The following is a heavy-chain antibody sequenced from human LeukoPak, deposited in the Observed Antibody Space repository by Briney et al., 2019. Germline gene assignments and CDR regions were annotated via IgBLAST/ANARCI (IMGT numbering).Heavy chain of an antibody. CDR3: ARAGDLTYYDFWSGYGDAFDI. CDR2: IIPIFGTA. Sequence: EASVKVSCKASGGTFSSYAISWVRQAPGQGLEWMGGIIPIFGTANYAQKFQGRVTITADESTSTAYMELSSLRSEDTAVYYCARAGDLTYYDFWSGYGDAFDIWGQGTMVTVSS. CDR1: GGTFSSYA. V-gene: IGHV1-69*13. D-gene: IGHD3-3*01. J-gene: IGHJ3*02.